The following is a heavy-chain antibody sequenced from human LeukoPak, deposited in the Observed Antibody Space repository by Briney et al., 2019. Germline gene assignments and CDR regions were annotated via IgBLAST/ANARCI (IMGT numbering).Heavy chain of an antibody. CDR2: IYPGSDT. CDR1: GYRFSSYW. V-gene: IGHV5-51*01. D-gene: IGHD3-10*01. J-gene: IGHJ4*02. CDR3: ARRMGWGDTYIYFDY. Sequence: GESLKISCKGSGYRFSSYWIGWVRQMPGKGLEWMGIIYPGSDTRYNPSFQGPVTISADKSISTAYLQWVSLKASDTAMYYCARRMGWGDTYIYFDYWGQGTLVTVSS.